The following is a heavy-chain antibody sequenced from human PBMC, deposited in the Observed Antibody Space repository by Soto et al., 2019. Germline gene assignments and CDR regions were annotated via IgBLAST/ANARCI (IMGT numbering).Heavy chain of an antibody. V-gene: IGHV3-74*01. Sequence: EVQLVESGGGLLQPGGSLRLSCAASGFTFSNYWMNWVRQAPGKGLVWVSRINSDGSTTNYADSVKGRFTISRDNDKNTLHLQMNSLRADDTAVYYCARIDFWSGMDVWGQGTTVTVSS. CDR3: ARIDFWSGMDV. CDR2: INSDGSTT. CDR1: GFTFSNYW. J-gene: IGHJ6*02. D-gene: IGHD3-3*01.